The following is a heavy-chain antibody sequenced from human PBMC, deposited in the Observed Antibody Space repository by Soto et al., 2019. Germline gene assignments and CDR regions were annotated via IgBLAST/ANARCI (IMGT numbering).Heavy chain of an antibody. CDR1: GFTFSSCV. D-gene: IGHD6-13*01. CDR3: AKGLINGRWYAED. J-gene: IGHJ4*02. V-gene: IGHV3-23*01. Sequence: EVHLLESGGGLVHPGESLRLSCGASGFTFSSCVMTWVRQAPGQELEWVSCITDSGTGTYYADSVKGRFTISRDNSKNTMYLQMNNLRAEDTGVYYCAKGLINGRWYAEDWGQGTLVTVSS. CDR2: ITDSGTGT.